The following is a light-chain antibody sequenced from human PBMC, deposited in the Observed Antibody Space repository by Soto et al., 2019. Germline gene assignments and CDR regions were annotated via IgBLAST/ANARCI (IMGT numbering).Light chain of an antibody. CDR3: SSYTSSSLVI. V-gene: IGLV2-14*01. CDR1: RSDVGGYNY. Sequence: QSALTQPASVSGSPGQSITISCTGTRSDVGGYNYVSWYQQHPGKAPKLMIYEVSNRPSGVSNRFSGSKSANTASLTISGLQAEDEADYYCSSYTSSSLVIFGGGTKLTVL. CDR2: EVS. J-gene: IGLJ2*01.